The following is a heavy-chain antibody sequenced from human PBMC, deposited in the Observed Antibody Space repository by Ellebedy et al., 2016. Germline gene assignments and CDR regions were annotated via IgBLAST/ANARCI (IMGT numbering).Heavy chain of an antibody. CDR3: ARDFTYYDFWSGYYGRSTELDYFDY. Sequence: ASVKVSXXASGYTFTSYYMHWVRQPPAQGLEWMGIINPSGGSTSYAQKFQGRVTMTSDTSTSTVYLELSSLRSEDTAVYYCARDFTYYDFWSGYYGRSTELDYFDYWGQGTLVTVAS. CDR1: GYTFTSYY. D-gene: IGHD3-3*01. V-gene: IGHV1-46*01. CDR2: INPSGGST. J-gene: IGHJ4*02.